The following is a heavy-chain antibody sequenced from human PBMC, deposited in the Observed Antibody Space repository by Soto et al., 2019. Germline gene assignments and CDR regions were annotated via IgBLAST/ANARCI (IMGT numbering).Heavy chain of an antibody. V-gene: IGHV1-69*01. CDR2: IIPIFGTP. CDR3: ARGVYSSSWDDAFDI. D-gene: IGHD6-13*01. CDR1: GGTFSSYA. J-gene: IGHJ3*02. Sequence: QVLLVQSGAEVKKSGSSVKVSCKASGGTFSSYAISWVRQAPGQGLEWMGGIIPIFGTPNYAQKFQGRVTITADESTSTAYMELSSLRSEDTAVYYCARGVYSSSWDDAFDIWGQGTMVTVSS.